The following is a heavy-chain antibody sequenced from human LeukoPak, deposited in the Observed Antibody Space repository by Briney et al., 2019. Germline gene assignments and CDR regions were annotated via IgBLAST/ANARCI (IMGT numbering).Heavy chain of an antibody. D-gene: IGHD3-22*01. V-gene: IGHV3-7*03. CDR1: GFTFSGFW. J-gene: IGHJ4*02. CDR2: INSDGSEG. Sequence: GGSLRLSCAVSGFTFSGFWMRWSRQAPGKGLEWVASINSDGSEGYYADVVKGRFTISRDNAKNSLYLQINSLRAEDTAVYYCATDRERDPSVYYLVGGQGTLITVSS. CDR3: ATDRERDPSVYYLV.